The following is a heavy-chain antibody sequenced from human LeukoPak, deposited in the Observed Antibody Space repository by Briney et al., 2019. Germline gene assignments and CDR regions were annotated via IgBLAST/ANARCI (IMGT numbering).Heavy chain of an antibody. CDR3: ARFLPASRHYFDF. J-gene: IGHJ4*02. CDR1: GLTGSNDY. V-gene: IGHV3-53*01. CDR2: IYGGGAT. D-gene: IGHD2/OR15-2a*01. Sequence: GGSLTLSCAVSGLTGSNDYLGWVGQAPGTGLEWMSVIYGGGATYYADSVKGRFTISRDGPNNMLFLQMTNLSPEDGAVYYCARFLPASRHYFDFWGQGTPVTVSS.